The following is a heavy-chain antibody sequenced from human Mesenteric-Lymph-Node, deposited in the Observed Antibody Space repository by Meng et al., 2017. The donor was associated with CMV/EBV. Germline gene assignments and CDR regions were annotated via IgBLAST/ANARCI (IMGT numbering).Heavy chain of an antibody. V-gene: IGHV5-51*01. CDR2: IYPHDSET. J-gene: IGHJ4*02. CDR3: ARQYCSGCLFDY. Sequence: GGSLRLSCQGSGYSFTSYWIGWVRQMPGKGLEWMGVIYPHDSETKYNPSFKGQVTMSVDEFINTAYLQWSSLKASDTAMYYCARQYCSGCLFDYWGQGTLVTVSS. CDR1: GYSFTSYW. D-gene: IGHD2-15*01.